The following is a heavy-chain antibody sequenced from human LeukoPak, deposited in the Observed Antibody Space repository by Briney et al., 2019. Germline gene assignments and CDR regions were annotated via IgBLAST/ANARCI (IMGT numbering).Heavy chain of an antibody. CDR1: GGTFSSYA. CDR3: ARKIGGVIVYYFDY. D-gene: IGHD3-16*02. J-gene: IGHJ4*02. V-gene: IGHV1-69*13. Sequence: ASVKVSCKASGGTFSSYAISWVRQAPGQGLEWMGGIIPIFGTANYAQKFQGRVTITADESTSTAYMELSSLRSEDTAVYYCARKIGGVIVYYFDYWGQGTLVTVSS. CDR2: IIPIFGTA.